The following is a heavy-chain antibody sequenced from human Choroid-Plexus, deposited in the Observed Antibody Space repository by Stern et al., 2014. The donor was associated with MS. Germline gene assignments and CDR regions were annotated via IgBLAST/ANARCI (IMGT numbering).Heavy chain of an antibody. V-gene: IGHV3-7*01. CDR1: GFTFGNYW. Sequence: EVQLVESGGGLVQPGGSLTISCTAAGFTFGNYWMTWVRQAPGKGLEWVATITEDGSEKNYVDSVKGRFTISRGNARNSLYLQMNSLRVEDTALYYCARVYNTIYGIVTQRGSGMDVWGQGTTVIVSS. J-gene: IGHJ6*02. CDR2: ITEDGSEK. D-gene: IGHD3-3*01. CDR3: ARVYNTIYGIVTQRGSGMDV.